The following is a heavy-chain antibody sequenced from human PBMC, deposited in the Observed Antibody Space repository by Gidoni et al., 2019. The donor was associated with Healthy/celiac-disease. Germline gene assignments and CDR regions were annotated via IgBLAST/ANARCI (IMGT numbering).Heavy chain of an antibody. V-gene: IGHV4-61*02. J-gene: IGHJ3*02. CDR3: VADCSSTSCFDAFDI. CDR2: IYTSGST. D-gene: IGHD2-2*01. CDR1: GGSISSGSYS. Sequence: QVQLQESGPGLVKPSQTLSLTCTVSGGSISSGSYSWSWIRQPAGKGLEWIGRIYTSGSTNYNPSLKSRVTISVDTSKNQFSLKLSSVTAADTAVYYCVADCSSTSCFDAFDIWGQGTMVTVSS.